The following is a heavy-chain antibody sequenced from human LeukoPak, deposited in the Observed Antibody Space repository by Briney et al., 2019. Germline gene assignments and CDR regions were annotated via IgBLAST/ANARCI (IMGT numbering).Heavy chain of an antibody. J-gene: IGHJ5*02. D-gene: IGHD6-13*01. V-gene: IGHV7-4-1*02. CDR1: GYTFTSYA. CDR2: TNTNTGNP. Sequence: ASVKVSCKASGYTFTSYAMNWVRQAPGQGLEWMGWTNTNTGNPTYAQGFTGRFVFSLDTSVSTAYLQISSLKAEDTAVYYCARGYSSSWYGSPHWFDPWGQGTLVTVSS. CDR3: ARGYSSSWYGSPHWFDP.